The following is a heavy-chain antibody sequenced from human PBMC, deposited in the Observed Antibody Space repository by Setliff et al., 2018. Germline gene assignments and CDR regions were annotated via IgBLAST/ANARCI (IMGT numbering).Heavy chain of an antibody. J-gene: IGHJ3*01. CDR2: SKSKTAGGAI. D-gene: IGHD2-2*02. CDR1: GFTFSYAW. CDR3: TTDRAACSGSSCYNGFDV. V-gene: IGHV3-15*07. Sequence: PGESLKLSCAASGFTFSYAWMHWVRQAPGKGLEWVGRSKSKTAGGAIDYAAPVKGRFTISRDDSKNTLYLQMSSLKTEDTAMYYCTTDRAACSGSSCYNGFDVWDQGTMVTVSS.